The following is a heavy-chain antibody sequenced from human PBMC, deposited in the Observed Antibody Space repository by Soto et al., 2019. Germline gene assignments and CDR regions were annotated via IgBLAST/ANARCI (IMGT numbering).Heavy chain of an antibody. Sequence: PGGSLRLSCAASGFTFSSYGMHWVRQAPGKGLEWVAVISYDGSNKYYADSVKGRFTISRDNSKNTLYLQMNSLRAEDTAVYYCAKLPSAVAGHDSWGQGT. V-gene: IGHV3-30*18. CDR1: GFTFSSYG. CDR3: AKLPSAVAGHDS. D-gene: IGHD6-19*01. CDR2: ISYDGSNK. J-gene: IGHJ4*02.